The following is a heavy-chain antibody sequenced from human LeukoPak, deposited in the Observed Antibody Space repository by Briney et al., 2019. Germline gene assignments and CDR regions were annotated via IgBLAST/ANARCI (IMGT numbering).Heavy chain of an antibody. CDR2: ISGSGGST. CDR3: ANVVRNDY. V-gene: IGHV3-23*01. CDR1: GFTFSNYA. D-gene: IGHD4-23*01. J-gene: IGHJ4*02. Sequence: GGSLRLSCAASGFTFSNYAMSWVRQAPGKGLEWVSSISGSGGSTYYADSVKGRFTIYRGNSKNTLYLQMNSLRAEDTAVYYCANVVRNDYWGQGTLVTVSS.